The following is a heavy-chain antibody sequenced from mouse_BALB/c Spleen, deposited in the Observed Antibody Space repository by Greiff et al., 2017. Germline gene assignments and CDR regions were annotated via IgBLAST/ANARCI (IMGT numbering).Heavy chain of an antibody. V-gene: IGHV1-63*02. Sequence: VQLQQSGAELVRPGTSVKISCKASGYTFTNYWLGWVKQRPGHGLEWIGDIYPGGGYTNYNEKFKGKATLTADTSSSTAYMQLSSLTSEDSAVYFCARGGGLRRGYYAMDYWGQGTSVTVSS. CDR2: IYPGGGYT. CDR3: ARGGGLRRGYYAMDY. CDR1: GYTFTNYW. D-gene: IGHD2-2*01. J-gene: IGHJ4*01.